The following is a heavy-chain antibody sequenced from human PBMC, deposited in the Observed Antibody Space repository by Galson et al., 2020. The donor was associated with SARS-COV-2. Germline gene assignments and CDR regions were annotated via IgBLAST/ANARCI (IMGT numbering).Heavy chain of an antibody. Sequence: ETSETLSLTCAVYGGSFSGYYWSWIRQPPGKGLEWIGEINHSGSTNYNPSLKSRVTISVDTSKNQFSLKLSSVTAADTAVYYCARGYSSSSVYFDYWGQGTLVTVSS. V-gene: IGHV4-34*01. CDR2: INHSGST. CDR1: GGSFSGYY. CDR3: ARGYSSSSVYFDY. D-gene: IGHD6-6*01. J-gene: IGHJ4*02.